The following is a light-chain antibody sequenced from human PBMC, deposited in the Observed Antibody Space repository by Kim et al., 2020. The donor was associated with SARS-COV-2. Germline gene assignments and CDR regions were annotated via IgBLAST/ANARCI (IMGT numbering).Light chain of an antibody. V-gene: IGKV1-39*01. CDR2: GAS. Sequence: DIQMTQSPSSLSASVGDRVTITCRASRSISTYLHWYQQIPGKAPKLLIYGASRLHSGVPSRFSGSGSGTDFTLTISSLQPEDFATYFCHQSDSAPYTFGQGTKLEI. CDR3: HQSDSAPYT. J-gene: IGKJ2*01. CDR1: RSISTY.